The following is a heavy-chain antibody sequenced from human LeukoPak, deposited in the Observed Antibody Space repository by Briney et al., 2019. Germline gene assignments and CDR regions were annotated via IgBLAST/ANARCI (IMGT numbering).Heavy chain of an antibody. CDR3: ASGVSSGADAFDI. V-gene: IGHV1-8*01. CDR1: GYTFTSYD. D-gene: IGHD6-19*01. J-gene: IGHJ3*02. Sequence: ASVKVSCKASGYTFTSYDINWVRQATGQGLEWMGWMNPNSGNTGYAQKFQGRVTMTRNTSISTAYMELSSLRSEDTAVYYCASGVSSGADAFDIWDQGTMVTVSS. CDR2: MNPNSGNT.